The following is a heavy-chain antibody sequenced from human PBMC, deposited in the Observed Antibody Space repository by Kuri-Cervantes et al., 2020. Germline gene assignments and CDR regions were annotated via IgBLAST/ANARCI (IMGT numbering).Heavy chain of an antibody. V-gene: IGHV3-21*03. D-gene: IGHD4-17*01. CDR1: GFTFSSYS. CDR3: VRDLYGAGPF. CDR2: ISGSSSYI. J-gene: IGHJ4*02. Sequence: GGSLRLSCAASGFTFSSYSMNWVRQAPGKGLEWVSSISGSSSYIYYADSVKGRFTISRDNAKNSLFLQMSSLRAEDTAVYYCVRDLYGAGPFWGQGTLVTVSS.